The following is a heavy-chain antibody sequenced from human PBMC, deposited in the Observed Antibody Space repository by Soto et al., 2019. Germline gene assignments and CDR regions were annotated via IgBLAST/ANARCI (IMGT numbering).Heavy chain of an antibody. J-gene: IGHJ4*02. CDR2: ISATGMST. CDR3: AKSRISVTSHFDY. Sequence: GGSLRLSCAASGFAFSGYAMSWVRQAPGKGLEWVSAISATGMSTYYADSVKGRFTIARDNSKNLMFLQMTSLRAEDTARYFWAKSRISVTSHFDYWGQGALVTVSS. D-gene: IGHD6-19*01. V-gene: IGHV3-23*01. CDR1: GFAFSGYA.